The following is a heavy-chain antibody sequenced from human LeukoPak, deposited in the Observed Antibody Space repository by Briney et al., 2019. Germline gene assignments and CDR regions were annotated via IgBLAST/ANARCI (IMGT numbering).Heavy chain of an antibody. CDR1: GFRFSSYA. Sequence: GGSLRLSCAASGFRFSSYAMSWVRQAPGKGLEWVSAISGSGVSTYYADSVKGRFTVSRDNSKNTLYLQMSSLRAEDTAVYYCTKGGDYSSSSPDYWGQGTLVTVSS. CDR2: ISGSGVST. V-gene: IGHV3-23*01. J-gene: IGHJ4*02. CDR3: TKGGDYSSSSPDY. D-gene: IGHD6-13*01.